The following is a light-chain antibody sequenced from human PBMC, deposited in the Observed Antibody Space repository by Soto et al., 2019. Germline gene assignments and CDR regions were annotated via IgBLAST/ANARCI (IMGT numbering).Light chain of an antibody. J-gene: IGKJ2*03. V-gene: IGKV1-5*03. CDR1: QSISTR. Sequence: DIQMTQPPSTLSASIGDRVTITCRASQSISTRLAWYQQKSGKAPNLLIHEASGLESGVPSRFSGVGSGTEFTLTISSLQPDDIATYYCQQYYSLYSFGQGTKVDIK. CDR3: QQYYSLYS. CDR2: EAS.